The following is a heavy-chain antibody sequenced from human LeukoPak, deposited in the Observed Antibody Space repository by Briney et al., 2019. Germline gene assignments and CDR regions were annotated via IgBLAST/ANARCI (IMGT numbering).Heavy chain of an antibody. Sequence: SETLSLTCTVSGGSISSGYYWGWIRQPPGKGLEWIGSIFHSGSTYYNPSLKSRGTISVDTSKNQFSLKLSSVTAADTAVYYCARHSHYYYDSSGWFDYWGQGTLVTVSS. V-gene: IGHV4-38-2*02. D-gene: IGHD3-22*01. CDR2: IFHSGST. J-gene: IGHJ4*02. CDR3: ARHSHYYYDSSGWFDY. CDR1: GGSISSGYY.